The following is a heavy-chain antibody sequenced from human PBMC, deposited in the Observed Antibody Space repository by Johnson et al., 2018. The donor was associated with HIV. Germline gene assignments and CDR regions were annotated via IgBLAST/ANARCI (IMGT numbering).Heavy chain of an antibody. CDR3: ARDPSRSPGAFDI. J-gene: IGHJ3*02. CDR1: GFKFDDNY. Sequence: QMLLVESGGALVKPGGSLRLSCAASGFKFDDNYMAWIRQSPGKGLEWVSYISSSGGTTHNADSVKGRFAISRNNADNSLYLQMNSLRADDTAVYYCARDPSRSPGAFDIWGQGTMVTVSS. V-gene: IGHV3-11*01. CDR2: ISSSGGTT.